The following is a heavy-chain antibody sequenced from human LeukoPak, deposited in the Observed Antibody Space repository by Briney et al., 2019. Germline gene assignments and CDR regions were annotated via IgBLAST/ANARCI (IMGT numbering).Heavy chain of an antibody. J-gene: IGHJ6*02. CDR3: ASYSYGQGYDYYYYYGMDV. CDR1: GYTFTSYD. D-gene: IGHD5-18*01. V-gene: IGHV1-8*01. Sequence: SVKVSCKASGYTFTSYDINWVRQATGQGLEWMGWMNPNSGNTGYAQKFQGRVTMTRNTSISTAYMELSSLRSEDTAVYYCASYSYGQGYDYYYYYGMDVWGQGTTVTVSS. CDR2: MNPNSGNT.